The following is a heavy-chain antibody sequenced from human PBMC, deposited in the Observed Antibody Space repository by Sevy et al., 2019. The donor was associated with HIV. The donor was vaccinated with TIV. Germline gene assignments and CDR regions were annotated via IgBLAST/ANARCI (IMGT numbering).Heavy chain of an antibody. V-gene: IGHV3-7*01. J-gene: IGHJ6*04. Sequence: GGSLRLSCAASGVTFSNYWMTWVRQGPGKGLEWVANINKDGSQKYYVDSVKGRFTISRDNSENSLYLQMNSLRAEDTVMYYCARGRHMDVWGKGITVTVSS. CDR2: INKDGSQK. CDR3: ARGRHMDV. CDR1: GVTFSNYW.